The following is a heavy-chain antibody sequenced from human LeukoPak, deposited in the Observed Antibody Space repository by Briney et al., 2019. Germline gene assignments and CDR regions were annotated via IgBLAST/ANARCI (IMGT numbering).Heavy chain of an antibody. V-gene: IGHV4-59*11. Sequence: PSETLSLTCTVSGASLSSHYWSWIRQSPGKGLEWIGYISYSGSTDYNPSLKSRVTLSVDTSKNQISLRLSSVTAADTAVYYCTRDGGVAVTPLDFDFWGQGTLVTVSS. CDR3: TRDGGVAVTPLDFDF. CDR2: ISYSGST. CDR1: GASLSSHY. J-gene: IGHJ4*02. D-gene: IGHD6-19*01.